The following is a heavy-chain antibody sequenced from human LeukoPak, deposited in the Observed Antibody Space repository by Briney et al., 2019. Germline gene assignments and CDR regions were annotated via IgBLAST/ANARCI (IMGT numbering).Heavy chain of an antibody. V-gene: IGHV3-7*01. CDR2: MNPDGGHT. CDR3: AADCGDN. D-gene: IGHD2-21*02. J-gene: IGHJ4*02. CDR1: GFTFSVHW. Sequence: PGGSLRLSCTASGFTFSVHWMSWVRQVPGKGLEWVATMNPDGGHTYYVDSVKGRFTISTDNAKNSLFLQMDSLRVEDTAVYYCAADCGDNWGQGTLVTVSS.